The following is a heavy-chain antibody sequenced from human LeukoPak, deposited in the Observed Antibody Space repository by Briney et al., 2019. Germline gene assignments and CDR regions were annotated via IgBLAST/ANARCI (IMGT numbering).Heavy chain of an antibody. CDR2: ISAYNGNT. J-gene: IGHJ4*02. Sequence: GSVKLSCKASGCTFTSYGISWVRQAPGQGLEWMGWISAYNGNTNYAQKLQGRVTMTTDTSTSTAYMELRSLRSDDTAVYYCARDRSGAYFDYWGQGTLVTVSS. CDR3: ARDRSGAYFDY. V-gene: IGHV1-18*01. CDR1: GCTFTSYG. D-gene: IGHD2-15*01.